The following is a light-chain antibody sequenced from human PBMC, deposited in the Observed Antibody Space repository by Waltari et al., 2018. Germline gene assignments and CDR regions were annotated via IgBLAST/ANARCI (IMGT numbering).Light chain of an antibody. Sequence: EIVLTQSPATLSLSPGQRATLSCRASQSINNFLAWYQQKPGQPPRLLIADASSRATGIPARFSGSGSGTDFTLTISRLEPEDFAIYYCQLRDNRPPYTFGQGTKLEIK. CDR2: DAS. CDR3: QLRDNRPPYT. V-gene: IGKV3-11*01. J-gene: IGKJ2*01. CDR1: QSINNF.